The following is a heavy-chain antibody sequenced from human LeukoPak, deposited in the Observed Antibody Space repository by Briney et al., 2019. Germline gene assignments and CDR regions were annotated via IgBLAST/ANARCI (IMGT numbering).Heavy chain of an antibody. CDR3: ARGGYYGSGNDFRFDP. CDR2: IYRSGTT. J-gene: IGHJ5*02. D-gene: IGHD3-10*01. V-gene: IGHV4-38-2*02. CDR1: GYSISGGHY. Sequence: SETLSLTCTVSGYSISGGHYWGWIRQPPGKGLEWIGSIYRSGTTFYNPSLKSRVTISVDTSKNQFSLKLSSVTPADTAVYYCARGGYYGSGNDFRFDPWGQGTLVTVSS.